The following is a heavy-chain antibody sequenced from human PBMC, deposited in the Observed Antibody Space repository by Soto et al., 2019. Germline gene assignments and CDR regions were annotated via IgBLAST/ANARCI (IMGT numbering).Heavy chain of an antibody. Sequence: QVQLVQSGAEVKKPGASVKVSCKASGYAFTSYAMHWVRQAPGQRLEWMGWINAGNGNTKYSQKFQGRVTITRDTSARTAYMELSSRSSEDTAVYYCAREEEYCSGCSCYSGVIDYWGQGTLVTVSS. CDR2: INAGNGNT. D-gene: IGHD2-15*01. CDR3: AREEEYCSGCSCYSGVIDY. J-gene: IGHJ4*02. CDR1: GYAFTSYA. V-gene: IGHV1-3*01.